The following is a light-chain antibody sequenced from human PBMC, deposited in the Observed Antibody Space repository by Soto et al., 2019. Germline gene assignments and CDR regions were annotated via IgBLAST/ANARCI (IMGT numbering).Light chain of an antibody. CDR2: GAS. CDR3: QQYGSSPVST. J-gene: IGKJ5*01. Sequence: EFVLTQSPGTLSLSPGERATLSCRASQSVSSSYLAWYQQKPGQAPRLLIYGASSRATGTPDRFSGSGSGTDFTLTISRLEPEDFAVYYCQQYGSSPVSTFGQGTRLEIK. V-gene: IGKV3-20*01. CDR1: QSVSSSY.